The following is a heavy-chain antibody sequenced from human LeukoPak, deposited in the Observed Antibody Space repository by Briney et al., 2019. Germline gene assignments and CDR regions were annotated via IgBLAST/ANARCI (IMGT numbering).Heavy chain of an antibody. V-gene: IGHV1-18*01. CDR3: ARTSEPDYYDSSGYYLFDY. J-gene: IGHJ4*02. CDR1: GYTFTSYG. Sequence: ASVKVSCKASGYTFTSYGISWVRQAPGQGLEWMGWISAYNGNTNYAQKLQGRVTMTTDTSTSTAYMELRSLRSDDTAVYYCARTSEPDYYDSSGYYLFDYWGQGTLITVSS. CDR2: ISAYNGNT. D-gene: IGHD3-22*01.